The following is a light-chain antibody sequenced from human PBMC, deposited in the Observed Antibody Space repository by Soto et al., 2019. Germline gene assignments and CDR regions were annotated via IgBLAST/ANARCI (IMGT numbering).Light chain of an antibody. CDR1: QTISIW. V-gene: IGKV1-5*03. Sequence: DIQMTQSPSTLSASVGDRVTITCRASQTISIWLAWYQQKPGKAPKLLIYKASSLESGVPSRFSGSGSGTEFTLTITSLQPDDFATYYCQQSSSLPPGFTFGPGTTVDIK. CDR3: QQSSSLPPGFT. CDR2: KAS. J-gene: IGKJ3*01.